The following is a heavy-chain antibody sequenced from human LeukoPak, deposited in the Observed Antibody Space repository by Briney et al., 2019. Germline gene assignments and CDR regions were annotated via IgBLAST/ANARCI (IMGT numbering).Heavy chain of an antibody. J-gene: IGHJ5*02. D-gene: IGHD6-13*01. CDR2: IGGSGDNT. CDR1: GFTFSSYA. CDR3: TVQGSSSRDL. Sequence: PGGSLRLSCAASGFTFSSYAMSWVRQAPGKGLEWVSTIGGSGDNTYYADSVKGRFTISRDNSKNTLCLQMNSLRAEDTALYYCTVQGSSSRDLWGQGTLVTVSS. V-gene: IGHV3-23*01.